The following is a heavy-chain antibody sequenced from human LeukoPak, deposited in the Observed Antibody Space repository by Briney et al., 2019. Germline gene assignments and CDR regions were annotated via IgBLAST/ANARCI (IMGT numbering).Heavy chain of an antibody. D-gene: IGHD3-22*01. Sequence: SETLSLTCTVSGGSISNYYWSWIRQPPGKGLEWIGYIYYSGSTNYNPSLKSRVTISVDTSKNQFSLKLSSVTAADTAVYYCARSIYYDSSGYGYYYYMDVWGKGTTVTISS. V-gene: IGHV4-59*12. J-gene: IGHJ6*03. CDR1: GGSISNYY. CDR2: IYYSGST. CDR3: ARSIYYDSSGYGYYYYMDV.